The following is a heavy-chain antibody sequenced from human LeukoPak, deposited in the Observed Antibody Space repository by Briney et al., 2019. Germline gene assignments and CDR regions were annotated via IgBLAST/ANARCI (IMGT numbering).Heavy chain of an antibody. D-gene: IGHD3-10*01. CDR1: GFTFSSYS. V-gene: IGHV3-48*01. Sequence: PGGSLRLSCAASGFTFSSYSLNWVRQAPGKGLEWVSYINSDSSTIYYADSVKGRFTISRDNAKNSLYLQMNSLRAEDTAVFFCARYDSVKSDYWGQGTLVTASS. CDR3: ARYDSVKSDY. J-gene: IGHJ4*02. CDR2: INSDSSTI.